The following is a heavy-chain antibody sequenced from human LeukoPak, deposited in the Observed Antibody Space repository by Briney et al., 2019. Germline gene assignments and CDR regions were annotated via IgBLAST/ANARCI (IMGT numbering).Heavy chain of an antibody. J-gene: IGHJ4*02. CDR1: GFTFNNYA. V-gene: IGHV3-64D*06. D-gene: IGHD3-22*01. CDR2: ISSTGGST. CDR3: VKECLVIINYYFDY. Sequence: GGSLRLSCSASGFTFNNYAMHWVRQAPGKGLEYVSVISSTGGSTYYADSVKGRFTVSRDNSKNTLYLQTSSLRAEDTAVYYCVKECLVIINYYFDYWGQGTLVTVSS.